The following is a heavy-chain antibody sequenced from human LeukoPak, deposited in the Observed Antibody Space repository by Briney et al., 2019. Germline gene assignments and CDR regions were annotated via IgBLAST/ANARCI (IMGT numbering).Heavy chain of an antibody. Sequence: GGSLRLSCAASGFTFWNYWMNWIRQAPGKGLEWVANIKPDGSEKRYVDSVKGRFTISRDNAKNSLYLQMNSLRAEDTAVYYCARVVGTDEGADYWGQGTLVTVSS. J-gene: IGHJ4*02. CDR3: ARVVGTDEGADY. D-gene: IGHD1-7*01. V-gene: IGHV3-7*04. CDR2: IKPDGSEK. CDR1: GFTFWNYW.